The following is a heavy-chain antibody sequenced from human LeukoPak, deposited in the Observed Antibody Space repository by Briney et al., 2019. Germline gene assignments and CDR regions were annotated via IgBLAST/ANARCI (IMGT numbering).Heavy chain of an antibody. CDR3: VKDRVPDKGWSFDI. CDR2: ILCCCPWT. V-gene: IGHV3-23*01. CDR1: GFTFSRQR. J-gene: IGHJ3*02. Sequence: GGSLRLSWAASGFTFSRQRISWVRQAPGKGPGLVSSILCCCPWTYFSDFVQGRFNIFSGHAKNTVYLQMKGLSVDATARSYCVKDRVPDKGWSFDIWGQGTIITASA. D-gene: IGHD2-15*01.